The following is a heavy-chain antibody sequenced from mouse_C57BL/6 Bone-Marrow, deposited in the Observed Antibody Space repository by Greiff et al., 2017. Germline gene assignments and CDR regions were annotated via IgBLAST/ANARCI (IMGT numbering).Heavy chain of an antibody. D-gene: IGHD3-2*02. V-gene: IGHV2-9*01. J-gene: IGHJ3*01. CDR1: GFSLTSYG. CDR3: AKLRLRAY. CDR2: IWGGGST. Sequence: VQGVESGPGLVAPSQSLSITCTVSGFSLTSYGVDWVSQPPGKGLEWLGVIWGGGSTTYNSALMSRLSISKNNSKSQDILKMNSLETEDTAMYYCAKLRLRAYWGQGTLVTVSA.